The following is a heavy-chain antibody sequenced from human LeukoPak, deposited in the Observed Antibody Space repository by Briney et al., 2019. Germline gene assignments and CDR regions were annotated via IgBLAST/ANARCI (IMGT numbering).Heavy chain of an antibody. Sequence: QSGGSLRLSCAASGFTFSSYAMSWVRQAPGKGLEWVSAISGSGGSTYYADSVKGRFTISRDNSKNTLYLQMNSLRAEDTAVYYCAKATSYPQDAFDIWGQGTMVTVSS. D-gene: IGHD6-6*01. CDR3: AKATSYPQDAFDI. CDR1: GFTFSSYA. V-gene: IGHV3-23*01. J-gene: IGHJ3*02. CDR2: ISGSGGST.